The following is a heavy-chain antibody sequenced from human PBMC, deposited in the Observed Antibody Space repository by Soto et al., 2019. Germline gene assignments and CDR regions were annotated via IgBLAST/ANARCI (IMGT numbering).Heavy chain of an antibody. V-gene: IGHV3-30-3*01. Sequence: QVQLVESGGGVVQPGRSLRLSCAASGFTFSSYAMHWVRQAPGKGLEWVAVISYDGSNKYYADSVKGRFTISRDNSKNTLYLQMNSLRAEDTAVYYGARDGGSYYFDYWGQGTLVTVSS. J-gene: IGHJ4*02. CDR1: GFTFSSYA. CDR3: ARDGGSYYFDY. D-gene: IGHD1-26*01. CDR2: ISYDGSNK.